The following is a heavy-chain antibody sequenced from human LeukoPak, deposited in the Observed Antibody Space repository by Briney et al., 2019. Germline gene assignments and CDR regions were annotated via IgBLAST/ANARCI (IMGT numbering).Heavy chain of an antibody. D-gene: IGHD2-2*01. CDR2: INSDESST. J-gene: IGHJ4*02. Sequence: QAGGSLRLSCAASGSYWMHWVRQAPGKGLVWVSRINSDESSTNYADSVRGRFTISRDNAENTLYLQMNSLRVEDTAVYYCARRVVVAAAPYYFDYWGQGTLVTVSS. CDR1: GSYW. V-gene: IGHV3-74*01. CDR3: ARRVVVAAAPYYFDY.